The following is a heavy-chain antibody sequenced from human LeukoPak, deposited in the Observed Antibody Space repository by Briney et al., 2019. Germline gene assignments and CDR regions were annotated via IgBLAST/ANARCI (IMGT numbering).Heavy chain of an antibody. Sequence: GGCLTLSCAAAAFTFASFSMGCVSHAPGDGRGWVLAVSGSGGSTYYADSVKGRFTISRDSSKNTLYLQMNSLRAEDTAVYYCAKTYYGSGSYYDGMDVWGQGTTVTVSS. V-gene: IGHV3-23*01. CDR3: AKTYYGSGSYYDGMDV. CDR2: VSGSGGST. D-gene: IGHD3-10*01. CDR1: AFTFASFS. J-gene: IGHJ6*02.